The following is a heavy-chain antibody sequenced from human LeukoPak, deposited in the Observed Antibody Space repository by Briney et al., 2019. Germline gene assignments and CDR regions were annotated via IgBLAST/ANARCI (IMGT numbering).Heavy chain of an antibody. J-gene: IGHJ6*02. V-gene: IGHV1-8*01. CDR1: GYTFTTYD. D-gene: IGHD1-26*01. Sequence: ASVKVSCKTSGYTFTTYDINWVRQATGQGLEWMGWMNPNSGNTGYAQKFQGRVTMTRNTSISTAYMELSSLRSEDTAVYYCARGLSGGSYYGMDVWGQGTTVTVSS. CDR2: MNPNSGNT. CDR3: ARGLSGGSYYGMDV.